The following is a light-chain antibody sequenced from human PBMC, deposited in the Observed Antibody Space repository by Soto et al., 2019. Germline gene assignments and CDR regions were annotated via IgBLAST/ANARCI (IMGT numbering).Light chain of an antibody. CDR1: QSVNRF. V-gene: IGKV1-39*01. CDR3: QQSYSSPQT. J-gene: IGKJ1*01. CDR2: GAS. Sequence: DIQMTQSPSSLSASVGDRVSITCRAGQSVNRFLNWYQQKPGKAPKLLIYGASSLQSGGPSRFSDIRSGTEFTLTISSLQPEDFATYYWQQSYSSPQTFGQGTKVEIK.